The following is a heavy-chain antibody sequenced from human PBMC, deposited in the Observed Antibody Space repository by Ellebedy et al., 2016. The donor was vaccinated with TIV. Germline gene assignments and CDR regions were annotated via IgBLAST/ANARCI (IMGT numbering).Heavy chain of an antibody. Sequence: PGGSLRLSCAASGFTFSSYGMHWVRQGPGKGLEWVAYIRDDGSNKYYADSVKGRFTISRDNSKNTLYLQMNSLRAGDTAVYYCAKGRAVAADYWGQGTLVTVSS. CDR2: IRDDGSNK. CDR1: GFTFSSYG. D-gene: IGHD6-19*01. V-gene: IGHV3-30*02. J-gene: IGHJ4*02. CDR3: AKGRAVAADY.